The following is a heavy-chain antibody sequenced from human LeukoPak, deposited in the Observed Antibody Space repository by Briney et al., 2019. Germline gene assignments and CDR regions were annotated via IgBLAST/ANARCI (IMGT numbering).Heavy chain of an antibody. D-gene: IGHD3-10*01. V-gene: IGHV1-69*10. Sequence: SVKVSCKASGGTFSSYAISWVRQAPGQGLEWMGGIIPILGTASYAQKFQGRVTMTRDTSTSTVYMELSSLRSEDTAVYYCARESGVGFGELQDAFDIWGQGTMVTVSS. CDR1: GGTFSSYA. CDR3: ARESGVGFGELQDAFDI. CDR2: IIPILGTA. J-gene: IGHJ3*02.